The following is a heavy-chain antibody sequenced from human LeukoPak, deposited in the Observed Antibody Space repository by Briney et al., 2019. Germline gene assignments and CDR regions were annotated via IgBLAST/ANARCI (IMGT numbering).Heavy chain of an antibody. Sequence: SETLSLTCIVSGGSISGSTYYWGWIRQPPGKGLEWIASISYSGSTYYNPSLKSRVTISVDTSKNQFSLKLSSVTAADTAVYYCARAPYYYDSSGYYGALTGWGQGTLVTVSS. CDR3: ARAPYYYDSSGYYGALTG. J-gene: IGHJ4*02. CDR1: GGSISGSTYY. D-gene: IGHD3-22*01. CDR2: ISYSGST. V-gene: IGHV4-39*07.